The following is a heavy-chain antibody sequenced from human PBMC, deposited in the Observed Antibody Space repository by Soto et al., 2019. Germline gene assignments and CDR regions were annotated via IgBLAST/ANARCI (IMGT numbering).Heavy chain of an antibody. V-gene: IGHV4-4*07. Sequence: PSETLSLTCTVSGGSISSYYWSWIRQPAGKGLEWIGRIYTSGSTNYNPSLKSRVTTSVDTSKNQFSLKLSSVTAADTAVYYCARDPRNLGQRTGTKGYWYFDLWGRGTLVPVSS. D-gene: IGHD1-7*01. J-gene: IGHJ2*01. CDR3: ARDPRNLGQRTGTKGYWYFDL. CDR1: GGSISSYY. CDR2: IYTSGST.